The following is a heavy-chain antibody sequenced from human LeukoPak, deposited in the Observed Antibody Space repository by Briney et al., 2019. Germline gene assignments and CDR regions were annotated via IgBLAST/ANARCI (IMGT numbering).Heavy chain of an antibody. CDR1: GGSISSSSYY. CDR3: ARGRRYYYGSGMRFGPGENWFDP. V-gene: IGHV4-39*07. D-gene: IGHD3-10*01. Sequence: PSEALSLTCTVSGGSISSSSYYWGWIRQPPGRGLEWIGSIYYSGSTYYNPSLKSRVTISVDTSKSQFSLKLSSVTAADTAVYYCARGRRYYYGSGMRFGPGENWFDPWGQGTLVTVSS. J-gene: IGHJ5*02. CDR2: IYYSGST.